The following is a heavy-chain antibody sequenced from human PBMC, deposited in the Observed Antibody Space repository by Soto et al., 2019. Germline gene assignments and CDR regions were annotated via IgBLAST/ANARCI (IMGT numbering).Heavy chain of an antibody. D-gene: IGHD3-22*01. Sequence: GGSLRLSCAASGFIFSSYGMHWVRQAPGKGLEWVALISYDGIDKDYSDSVKGRFTISRDNSRNTLSLQMNSLRAEDTAVYYCARDYYKYYDSSGYYRSPAYWGQGTLVTVSS. CDR1: GFIFSSYG. CDR3: ARDYYKYYDSSGYYRSPAY. V-gene: IGHV3-30*03. CDR2: ISYDGIDK. J-gene: IGHJ4*02.